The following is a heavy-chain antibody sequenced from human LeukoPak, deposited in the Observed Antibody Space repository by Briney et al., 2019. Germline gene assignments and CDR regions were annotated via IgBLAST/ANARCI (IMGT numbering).Heavy chain of an antibody. Sequence: SVKVSCKASGYTFTSYGISWVRQAPGQGLEWMGGIIPIFGTANYAQKFQGRVTITTDESTSTAYMELSSLRSEDTAVYYCASVQMATIYYYYYYMDVWGKGTTVTVSS. CDR3: ASVQMATIYYYYYYMDV. CDR1: GYTFTSYG. J-gene: IGHJ6*03. CDR2: IIPIFGTA. D-gene: IGHD5-24*01. V-gene: IGHV1-69*05.